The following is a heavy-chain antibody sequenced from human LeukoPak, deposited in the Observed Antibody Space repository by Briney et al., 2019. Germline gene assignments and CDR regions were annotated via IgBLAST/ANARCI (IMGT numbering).Heavy chain of an antibody. D-gene: IGHD5-12*01. V-gene: IGHV4-34*01. CDR3: ANAVGEYSGYDLSIHYFDY. J-gene: IGHJ4*02. CDR2: INHSGST. Sequence: SETLSLTCAVYGGSFSGYYWSWIRQPPGKGLEWIGEINHSGSTNYNPSLKSRVTISVDTSKNQFSLKLSSVTAADTAVYYCANAVGEYSGYDLSIHYFDYWGQGTLVTVSS. CDR1: GGSFSGYY.